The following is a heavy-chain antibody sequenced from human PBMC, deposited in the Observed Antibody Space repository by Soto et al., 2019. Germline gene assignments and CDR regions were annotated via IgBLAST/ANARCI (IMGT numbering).Heavy chain of an antibody. V-gene: IGHV4-59*01. Sequence: SETLSLTCTVSGGSISSYYWSWIRQPPGKGLEWIGYIYYSGSTNYNPSLKSRVTISVDTSKNQFSLKLSSVTAADTAVYYCARGRGYVDYWGQGTLVTVSS. CDR2: IYYSGST. J-gene: IGHJ4*02. CDR3: ARGRGYVDY. D-gene: IGHD3-16*01. CDR1: GGSISSYY.